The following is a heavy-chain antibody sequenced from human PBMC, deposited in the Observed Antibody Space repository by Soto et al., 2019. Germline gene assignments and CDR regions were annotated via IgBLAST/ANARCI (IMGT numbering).Heavy chain of an antibody. V-gene: IGHV3-30-3*01. Sequence: QVQLVESGGGVVQPGRSLRLSCAASGFTFSTYAMHWVRQAPGKGLEWVAVISYDGTNKYYADSVKGQFTISRDNSKNTLYLQMNSLRHEVTAVYYCARDCSGGSCSLWDIDYWGQGTLVTVSS. D-gene: IGHD2-15*01. CDR1: GFTFSTYA. CDR2: ISYDGTNK. J-gene: IGHJ4*02. CDR3: ARDCSGGSCSLWDIDY.